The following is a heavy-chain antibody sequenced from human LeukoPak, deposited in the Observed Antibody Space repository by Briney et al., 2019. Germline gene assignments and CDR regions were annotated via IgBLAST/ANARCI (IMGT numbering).Heavy chain of an antibody. D-gene: IGHD3-3*01. CDR1: GYTFTGYY. CDR2: INPNSGGT. J-gene: IGHJ4*02. V-gene: IGHV1-2*02. CDR3: ARDTTKLRFLEWLFDY. Sequence: ASVKVSCKASGYTFTGYYMHWVRQAPGQGLEWMGWINPNSGGTNYAQKFQGRVTMTRDTSISTAYMELSRLRSDDTAVYYCARDTTKLRFLEWLFDYWGQGTLVTVSS.